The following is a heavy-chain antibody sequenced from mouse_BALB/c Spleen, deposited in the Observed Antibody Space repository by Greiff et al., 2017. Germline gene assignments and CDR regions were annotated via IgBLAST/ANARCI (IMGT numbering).Heavy chain of an antibody. CDR1: GFTFSNYW. V-gene: IGHV6-6*02. CDR3: TRPDYGSSYWYFDV. J-gene: IGHJ1*01. D-gene: IGHD1-1*01. CDR2: IRLKSNNYAT. Sequence: EVQLVESGGGLVQPGGSMKLSCVASGFTFSNYWMNWVRQSPGKGLEWVAEIRLKSNNYATHYAESVKGRFTISRDDSKSSVYLQMNNLRAEDTGIYYCTRPDYGSSYWYFDVWGAGTTVTVSS.